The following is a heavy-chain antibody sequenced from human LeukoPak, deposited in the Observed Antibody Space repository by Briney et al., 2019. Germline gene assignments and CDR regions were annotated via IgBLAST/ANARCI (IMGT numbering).Heavy chain of an antibody. Sequence: GGSLRLSCAASGFTFSNYGIHWVRQAQGKGLEWVAVIWYDGNNKYYADSVKGRFTISRDNSKNTLYLQMNSLRAEDTAVYYCAKLSPSAVASDHWGQGTLVTVSS. CDR1: GFTFSNYG. CDR2: IWYDGNNK. D-gene: IGHD6-19*01. CDR3: AKLSPSAVASDH. J-gene: IGHJ5*02. V-gene: IGHV3-30*02.